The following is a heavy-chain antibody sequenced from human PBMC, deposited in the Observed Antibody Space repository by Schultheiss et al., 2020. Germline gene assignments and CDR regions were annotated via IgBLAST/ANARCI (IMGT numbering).Heavy chain of an antibody. V-gene: IGHV4-61*01. Sequence: SETLSLTCTVSGGSISSGSYYWSWIRQPPGKGLEWIGYIYYSGSTNYNPSLRSRVTISVDTSKNQFSLKLSSVTAADTAVYYCARDNSVVPAATLGYWGQGTLVNVSS. D-gene: IGHD2-2*01. CDR2: IYYSGST. J-gene: IGHJ4*02. CDR3: ARDNSVVPAATLGY. CDR1: GGSISSGSYY.